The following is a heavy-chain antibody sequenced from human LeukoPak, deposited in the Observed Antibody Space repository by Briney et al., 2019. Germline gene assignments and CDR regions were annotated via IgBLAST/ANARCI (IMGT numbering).Heavy chain of an antibody. CDR1: GYSFKDYY. CDR3: ARGRTMIRGVSWFDP. J-gene: IGHJ5*02. CDR2: INPHSGAT. D-gene: IGHD3-10*01. Sequence: ASMKVSCRASGYSFKDYYIHWVRQAPGQGLEWMGWINPHSGATKYALRFQGRVTMTRDTSTSTVYMELSSLRSDDTAVYYCARGRTMIRGVSWFDPWDQGTLVSVSS. V-gene: IGHV1-2*02.